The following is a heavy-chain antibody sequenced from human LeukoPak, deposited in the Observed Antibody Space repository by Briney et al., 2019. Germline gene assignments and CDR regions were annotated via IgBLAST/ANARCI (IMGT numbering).Heavy chain of an antibody. CDR3: ARIMITFGGVIVHRFDY. J-gene: IGHJ4*02. CDR2: IIPIFGTA. D-gene: IGHD3-16*02. V-gene: IGHV1-69*05. Sequence: SVKVSCKASGGTFSSYAISWVRQAPGQGLEWMGGIIPIFGTANYAQKFQGRVTMTTDTSTSTAYMELRSLRSDDTAVYYCARIMITFGGVIVHRFDYWGQGTLVTVSS. CDR1: GGTFSSYA.